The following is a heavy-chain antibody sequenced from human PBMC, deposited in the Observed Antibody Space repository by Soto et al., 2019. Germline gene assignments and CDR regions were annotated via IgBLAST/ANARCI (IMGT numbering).Heavy chain of an antibody. J-gene: IGHJ6*02. CDR2: IYYSGST. CDR1: GGSISSGGYY. CDR3: ARAPYDILTGPQRGLNYYYYGMDV. Sequence: SETLSLTCTVSGGSISSGGYYWSWIRQHPGKGLEWIGYIYYSGSTYYNPSLKSRVTISVDTSRNQFSLKLSSVTAADTAVYYCARAPYDILTGPQRGLNYYYYGMDVWGQGTTVTVSS. D-gene: IGHD3-9*01. V-gene: IGHV4-31*03.